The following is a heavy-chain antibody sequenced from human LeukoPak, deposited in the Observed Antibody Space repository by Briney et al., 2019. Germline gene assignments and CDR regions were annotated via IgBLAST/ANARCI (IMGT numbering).Heavy chain of an antibody. Sequence: PSETLSLTCTVSGGSISSHYWSWIRQPPGKGLEWIGYIYYSGSTNYNPSLKSRVTISVDTSKNQFSLKLSSVTAADTAVYYCARDRGSSWLYYGMDVWGQGTTVTVSS. CDR1: GGSISSHY. J-gene: IGHJ6*02. D-gene: IGHD6-13*01. CDR2: IYYSGST. V-gene: IGHV4-59*11. CDR3: ARDRGSSWLYYGMDV.